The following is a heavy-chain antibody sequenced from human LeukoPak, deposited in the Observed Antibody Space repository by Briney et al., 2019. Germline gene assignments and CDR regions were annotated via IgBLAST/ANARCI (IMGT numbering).Heavy chain of an antibody. D-gene: IGHD3-3*01. CDR2: IIPIFGTA. CDR1: GGTFSSYA. CDR3: ARAYFWSGYYTGTSWFDP. Sequence: ASVKVPCKASGGTFSSYAISWVRQAPGQGLEWMGGIIPIFGTANYAQKFQGRVTITTDESTSTAYMELSSLRSEDTAVYYCARAYFWSGYYTGTSWFDPWGQGTLVTVSS. V-gene: IGHV1-69*05. J-gene: IGHJ5*02.